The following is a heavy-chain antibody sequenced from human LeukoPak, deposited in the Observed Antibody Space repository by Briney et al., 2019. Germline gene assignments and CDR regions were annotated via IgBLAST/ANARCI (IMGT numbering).Heavy chain of an antibody. D-gene: IGHD6-13*01. J-gene: IGHJ4*02. CDR3: ARLKSSSWFDY. Sequence: GGSLRLSCAASGFTVSSNYMSWVRQAPGKGLEWVSVIYSGGSTYYADSVKGRFTISRDNSKNTLYLQMNSLRAEDTAAYYCARLKSSSWFDYWGQGTLVTVSS. V-gene: IGHV3-53*01. CDR2: IYSGGST. CDR1: GFTVSSNY.